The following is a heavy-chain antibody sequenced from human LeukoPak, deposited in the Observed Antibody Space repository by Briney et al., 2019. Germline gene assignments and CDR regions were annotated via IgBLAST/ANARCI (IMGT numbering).Heavy chain of an antibody. CDR2: ISWNSGSI. CDR1: GFTFDGYA. CDR3: AKDKWLPKSNYYYYYMDV. Sequence: PGGSLRLSCAASGFTFDGYAMHWVRQAPGKGLEWVSGISWNSGSIGYADSVKGRFTISRDNAKNSLYLQMNSLRAEDTALYYCAKDKWLPKSNYYYYYMDVWGKGTTVTVSS. D-gene: IGHD3-22*01. J-gene: IGHJ6*03. V-gene: IGHV3-9*01.